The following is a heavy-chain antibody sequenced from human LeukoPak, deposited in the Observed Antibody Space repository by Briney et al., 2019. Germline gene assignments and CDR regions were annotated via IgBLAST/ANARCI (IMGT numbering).Heavy chain of an antibody. D-gene: IGHD2-15*01. CDR1: GGSISSYY. V-gene: IGHV4-59*01. CDR2: IYYSGST. Sequence: SETLSLTCTVSGGSISSYYGSWIRQPPGKGLGWIGYIYYSGSTNYNPSLKSRVTISVDTSKNQFSLKLSSVTDADTAVYYCARFCSGGSCYSGNFDYWGQGTLVTVSS. CDR3: ARFCSGGSCYSGNFDY. J-gene: IGHJ4*02.